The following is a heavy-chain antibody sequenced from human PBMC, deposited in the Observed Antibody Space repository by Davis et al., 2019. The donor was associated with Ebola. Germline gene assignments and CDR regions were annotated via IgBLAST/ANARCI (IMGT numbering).Heavy chain of an antibody. J-gene: IGHJ4*02. D-gene: IGHD6-19*01. CDR2: IYYSGST. CDR3: ARHQWLTPLDY. Sequence: PGGSLRLSCTVSGDSISSSSYYWGWIRQPPGKGLDWIGSIYYSGSTYYNPSLKSRVTISVDTSKNQFSLKLTSVTAADTAVYYCARHQWLTPLDYWGQGILVTVSS. CDR1: GDSISSSSYY. V-gene: IGHV4-39*01.